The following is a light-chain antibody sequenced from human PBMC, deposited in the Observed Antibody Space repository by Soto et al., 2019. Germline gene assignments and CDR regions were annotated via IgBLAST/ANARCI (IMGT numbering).Light chain of an antibody. CDR1: SSDLGDYNY. CDR3: SSYTSTNTLV. CDR2: DVT. V-gene: IGLV2-14*01. Sequence: QSALTQPASVSGSPGQSITISCTGTSSDLGDYNYVSWYQLHPGEAPKLMIYDVTNRPSGVSNRFSGSKSGNTASLTISGLQAEDETDYYCSSYTSTNTLVFGTGTKLT. J-gene: IGLJ1*01.